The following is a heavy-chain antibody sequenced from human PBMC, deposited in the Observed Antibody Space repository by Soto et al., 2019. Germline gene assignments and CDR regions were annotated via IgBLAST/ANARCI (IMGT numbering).Heavy chain of an antibody. D-gene: IGHD1-26*01. J-gene: IGHJ4*02. CDR1: GFTFSSYA. CDR2: ISTSGGST. Sequence: GGSLRLSCAASGFTFSSYAMSWVRQAPGKGLEWVSAISTSGGSTYYADSVKGRFTISRDNSKNTLFLHMNSLRAEDTAIYYCAKVAANFDSWGQGTLVTVSS. CDR3: AKVAANFDS. V-gene: IGHV3-23*01.